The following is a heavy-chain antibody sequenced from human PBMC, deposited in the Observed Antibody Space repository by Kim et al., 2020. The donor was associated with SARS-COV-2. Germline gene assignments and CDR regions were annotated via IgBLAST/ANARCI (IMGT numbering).Heavy chain of an antibody. V-gene: IGHV3-30*02. J-gene: IGHJ4*02. Sequence: VQGRFTVSRDKSRNTLYLQMNSLRTEDTALYYCVKEAAFTTVVVDYYFDYWGQGTLVTVSS. CDR3: VKEAAFTTVVVDYYFDY. D-gene: IGHD2-15*01.